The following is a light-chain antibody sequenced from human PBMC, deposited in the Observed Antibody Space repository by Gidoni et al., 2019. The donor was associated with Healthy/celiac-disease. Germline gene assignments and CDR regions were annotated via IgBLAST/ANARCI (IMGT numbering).Light chain of an antibody. J-gene: IGKJ1*01. CDR2: LGS. Sequence: EIVMTQSPPSLPVTPGEPASISCRSSQSLLHSNGYNYLDWYLQKPGQSPQLLIYLGSNRASGVPDRFSGSGSGTDFTLKISRVEAEDVGVYYCMQALQFSWTFGQGTKVEIK. CDR3: MQALQFSWT. V-gene: IGKV2-28*01. CDR1: QSLLHSNGYNY.